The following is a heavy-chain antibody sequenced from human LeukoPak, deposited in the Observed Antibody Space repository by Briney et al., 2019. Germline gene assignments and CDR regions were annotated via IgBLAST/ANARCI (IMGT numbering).Heavy chain of an antibody. Sequence: SQTLSLTCAISGDSVSSNSAAWNWLRQSPSRGLKWLGRTYYRSKWSSDYAVSVESRIIINSDTSKNQFSLQVNSVTPEDTAVYYCARGRSWPLDYWGQGTLVTVSS. CDR1: GDSVSSNSAA. CDR2: TYYRSKWSS. CDR3: ARGRSWPLDY. V-gene: IGHV6-1*01. D-gene: IGHD6-13*01. J-gene: IGHJ4*02.